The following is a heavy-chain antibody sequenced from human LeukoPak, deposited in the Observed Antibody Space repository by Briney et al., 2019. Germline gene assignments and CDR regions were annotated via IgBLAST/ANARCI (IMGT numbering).Heavy chain of an antibody. D-gene: IGHD2-21*01. J-gene: IGHJ6*04. V-gene: IGHV3-72*01. CDR3: ARDTHVAMDV. Sequence: GGSLRLSCAASGFTFSDHYMNWVRHAPGKGREWVGRTRDKAKSYTTAYAASVKGGFTVTRDDSKNSLSLQMNNVKTEDTAVYYCARDTHVAMDVWGKGTTVTVSS. CDR1: GFTFSDHY. CDR2: TRDKAKSYTT.